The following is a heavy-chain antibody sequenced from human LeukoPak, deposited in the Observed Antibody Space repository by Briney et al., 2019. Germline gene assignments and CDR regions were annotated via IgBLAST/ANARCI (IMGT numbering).Heavy chain of an antibody. CDR3: AREISSSWSDYFDY. D-gene: IGHD6-13*01. CDR2: IKQDGSEK. Sequence: GGSLRLSCAASGFTFSSYWMSWVRQAPGKGLEWVANIKQDGSEKYYVDPVKGRFTISRDNAKNSLYLQMNSLRAEDTAVYYCAREISSSWSDYFDYWGQGTLVTVSS. CDR1: GFTFSSYW. J-gene: IGHJ4*02. V-gene: IGHV3-7*01.